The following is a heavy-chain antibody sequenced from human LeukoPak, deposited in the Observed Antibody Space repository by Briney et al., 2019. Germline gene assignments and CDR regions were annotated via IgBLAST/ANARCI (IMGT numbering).Heavy chain of an antibody. D-gene: IGHD6-13*01. CDR2: ISSSSTYI. CDR3: AKLYSSSWYDWFDP. Sequence: GGSLRLSCAASGFTFSSYEMNWVRQAPGKGLEWVSSISSSSTYIYCADSVKGRFTISRDNSKNTLYLQMNSLRAEDTAVYYCAKLYSSSWYDWFDPWGQGTLVTVSS. CDR1: GFTFSSYE. V-gene: IGHV3-21*01. J-gene: IGHJ5*02.